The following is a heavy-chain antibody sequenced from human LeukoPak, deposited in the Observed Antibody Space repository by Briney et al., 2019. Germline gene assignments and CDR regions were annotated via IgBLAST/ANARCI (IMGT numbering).Heavy chain of an antibody. CDR3: ARVDGSPDY. J-gene: IGHJ4*02. Sequence: ASVKVSCKASGYTFTSLDINWVRQATGQGLEWLGWVNTKSGNTGSAQNFQGRVTFTRDTSINTAYMELSSLRSEDTAIYYCARVDGSPDYWDQGTLVTVSS. V-gene: IGHV1-8*01. CDR1: GYTFTSLD. CDR2: VNTKSGNT. D-gene: IGHD2-15*01.